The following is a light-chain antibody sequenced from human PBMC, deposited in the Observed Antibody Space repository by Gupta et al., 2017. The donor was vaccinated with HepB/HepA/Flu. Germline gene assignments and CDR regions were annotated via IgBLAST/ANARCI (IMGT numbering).Light chain of an antibody. Sequence: IQMTQSPASLSASAGERVTITCRASQGIRSDLGWYQQKPGKAPKLLIYAASTIQSGIPARFSDSGSGTEFTLTISSLQSEDFAIYYCQQYYNYPSSFGEGTRLEIK. J-gene: IGKJ5*01. CDR2: AAS. CDR3: QQYYNYPSS. V-gene: IGKV1-6*01. CDR1: QGIRSD.